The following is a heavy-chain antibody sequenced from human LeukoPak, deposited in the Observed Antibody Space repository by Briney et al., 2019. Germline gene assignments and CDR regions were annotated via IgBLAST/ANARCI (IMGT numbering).Heavy chain of an antibody. V-gene: IGHV4-59*11. Sequence: SETLSLTCTVSGGSISSHYWSWIRQPPGKGLEWIGYIYYSGSTNYNPSLKSRVTISVDTSKNQFSLKLSSVTAADTAVYYCARERERTTIFGVVIRPTHYMDVWGKGTTVTVSS. J-gene: IGHJ6*03. D-gene: IGHD3-3*01. CDR2: IYYSGST. CDR3: ARERERTTIFGVVIRPTHYMDV. CDR1: GGSISSHY.